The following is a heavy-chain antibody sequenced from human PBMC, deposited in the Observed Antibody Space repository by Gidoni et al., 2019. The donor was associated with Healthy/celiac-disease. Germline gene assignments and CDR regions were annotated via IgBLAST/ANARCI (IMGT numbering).Heavy chain of an antibody. D-gene: IGHD3-10*01. CDR3: ARDRGYYYGSGSYYGMDV. Sequence: EVQLVESGGGLVQPGGSLRLSCAASGFTFRSYAMNWVRQAPGKGLEWVSYISSSGSTIYYADSVKGRFTISRDNAKNSLYLQMNSLRAEDTAVYYCARDRGYYYGSGSYYGMDVWGQGTTVTVSS. CDR2: ISSSGSTI. J-gene: IGHJ6*02. CDR1: GFTFRSYA. V-gene: IGHV3-48*03.